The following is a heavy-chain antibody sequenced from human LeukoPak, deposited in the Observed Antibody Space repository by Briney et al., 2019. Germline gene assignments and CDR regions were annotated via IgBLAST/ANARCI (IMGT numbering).Heavy chain of an antibody. CDR2: IYPSDSSI. CDR3: ARLVMSYEIDY. V-gene: IGHV5-51*01. Sequence: GESLKISCKTSGYSFPTYWIAWVRHVPGKGLEWMGIIYPSDSSIRYSPSFRGQVTISVDKSISTAYLQWSSLKASDTAMYYCARLVMSYEIDYWGQGTLVTVSS. CDR1: GYSFPTYW. D-gene: IGHD3-16*01. J-gene: IGHJ4*02.